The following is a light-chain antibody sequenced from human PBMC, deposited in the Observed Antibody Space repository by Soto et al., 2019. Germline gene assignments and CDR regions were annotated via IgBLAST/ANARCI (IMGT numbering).Light chain of an antibody. V-gene: IGKV3-15*01. Sequence: EIVMTQSPATLSVSPGQRATLCCRASQIVVSNLAWYQQKPGQAPRLLIYGASTRAAGVPVRFSGSGSGTQFTLTISSLQAEDVAVYYCQQYNNWPPYTFGQGTKLEIK. J-gene: IGKJ2*01. CDR1: QIVVSN. CDR3: QQYNNWPPYT. CDR2: GAS.